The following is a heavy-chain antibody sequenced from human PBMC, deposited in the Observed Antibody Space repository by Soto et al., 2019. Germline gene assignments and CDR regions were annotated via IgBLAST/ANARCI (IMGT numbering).Heavy chain of an antibody. CDR3: ARDRVATIKAFDI. J-gene: IGHJ3*02. D-gene: IGHD5-12*01. CDR1: GFTVSSNY. Sequence: GGSLRLSCAASGFTVSSNYMSWVRQAPGKGLEWVSVIYSGGSTYYADSVKGRFTISRDNSKNTLYLQMNSLRAEDTAVYYCARDRVATIKAFDIWGQGTMVTVSS. CDR2: IYSGGST. V-gene: IGHV3-66*02.